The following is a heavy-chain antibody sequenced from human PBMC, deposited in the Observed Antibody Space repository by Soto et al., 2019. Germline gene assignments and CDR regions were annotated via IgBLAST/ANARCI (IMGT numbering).Heavy chain of an antibody. CDR1: DFDFSSYG. CDR3: ARDSGWPFLNFDN. Sequence: PGGSLRLSCAASDFDFSSYGIHWVRQAPGKGLEWVAASSYDGRETFYADSAKGRFTVSKEMSKNTAFLQMNALRHEDTAVYFCARDSGWPFLNFDNWGQGTPVTVSS. J-gene: IGHJ4*02. D-gene: IGHD3-10*01. CDR2: SSYDGRET. V-gene: IGHV3-30*03.